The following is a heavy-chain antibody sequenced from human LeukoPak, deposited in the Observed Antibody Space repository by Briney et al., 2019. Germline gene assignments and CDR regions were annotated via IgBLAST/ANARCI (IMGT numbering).Heavy chain of an antibody. Sequence: PSQTLSLTCTGSGGSISSGSYYWSWIRQPAGKGLEWIGRIYTSGSTNYNPSLKSRVTISVDTSKNQFSLKLSSVTAADTAVYYCARVGYDFWSGSYYYYYMDVWRKGTTVTVSS. V-gene: IGHV4-61*02. CDR1: GGSISSGSYY. CDR3: ARVGYDFWSGSYYYYYMDV. J-gene: IGHJ6*03. D-gene: IGHD3-3*01. CDR2: IYTSGST.